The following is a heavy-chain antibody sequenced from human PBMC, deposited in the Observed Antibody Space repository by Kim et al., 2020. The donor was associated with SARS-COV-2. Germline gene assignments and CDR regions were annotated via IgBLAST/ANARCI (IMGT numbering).Heavy chain of an antibody. J-gene: IGHJ5*02. CDR2: INPNSGGT. CDR3: ARDPRSCSGGSCYSRAWFDP. V-gene: IGHV1-2*06. Sequence: ASVKVSCKASGYTFTGYYMHWVRQAPGQGLEWIGRINPNSGGTNYAQKFQGRVTMTRDTSISTAYMELSRLRSDDTAVYYCARDPRSCSGGSCYSRAWFDPWGQGTLVTVSS. D-gene: IGHD2-15*01. CDR1: GYTFTGYY.